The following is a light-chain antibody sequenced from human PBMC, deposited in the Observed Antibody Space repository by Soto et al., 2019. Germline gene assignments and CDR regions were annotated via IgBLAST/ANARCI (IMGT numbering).Light chain of an antibody. V-gene: IGKV3-20*01. J-gene: IGKJ1*01. CDR2: DTS. Sequence: GKRASMTWMAHQNVSINLARYQQKPGQAPRLLIYDTSTRATGIPARFSGSGSGTDFTLTISSLEPEEFAVYYCQQYCSSPKTFGQGTKVDIK. CDR1: QNVSIN. CDR3: QQYCSSPKT.